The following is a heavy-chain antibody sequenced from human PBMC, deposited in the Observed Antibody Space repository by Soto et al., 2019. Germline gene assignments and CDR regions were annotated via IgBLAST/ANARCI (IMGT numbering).Heavy chain of an antibody. V-gene: IGHV3-30-3*01. CDR3: ARDIPSRDYYDSSGKYGMDV. Sequence: GGSLRLSCAASGFTFSSYAMHWVRQAPGKGLEWVAVISYDGSNKYYADSVKGRFTISRDNSKNTLYLQMNSLRAEDTAVYYCARDIPSRDYYDSSGKYGMDVWGQGTTVTVSS. CDR2: ISYDGSNK. D-gene: IGHD3-22*01. J-gene: IGHJ6*02. CDR1: GFTFSSYA.